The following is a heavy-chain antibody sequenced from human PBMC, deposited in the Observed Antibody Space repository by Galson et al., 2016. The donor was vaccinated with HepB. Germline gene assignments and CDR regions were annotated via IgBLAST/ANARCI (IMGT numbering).Heavy chain of an antibody. J-gene: IGHJ1*01. CDR1: GFTFRNYA. CDR3: AKGWKQWLVSFGYRGNDAFDS. CDR2: ISSRANNS. D-gene: IGHD6-19*01. Sequence: SLRLSCAASGFTFRNYAMSWVRQAPGKGLEWVSAISSRANNSYYADSVKGRFTISRDNSKNTVSLQMNSLKTEDTAVYYCAKGWKQWLVSFGYRGNDAFDSWGQGTLVIVSS. V-gene: IGHV3-23*01.